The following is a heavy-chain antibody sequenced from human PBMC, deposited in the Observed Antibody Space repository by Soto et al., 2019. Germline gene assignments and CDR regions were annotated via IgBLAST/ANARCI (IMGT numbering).Heavy chain of an antibody. D-gene: IGHD5-12*01. CDR2: INHSGST. Sequence: SETLSLACAVYGGSFSGYYWSWIRQPPGKGLEWIGEINHSGSTNYNPSLKSRVTISVDTSKNQFSLKLSSVTAADTAVYYCARRPMATIPYNWFDPWGQGTLVTVSS. V-gene: IGHV4-34*01. J-gene: IGHJ5*02. CDR3: ARRPMATIPYNWFDP. CDR1: GGSFSGYY.